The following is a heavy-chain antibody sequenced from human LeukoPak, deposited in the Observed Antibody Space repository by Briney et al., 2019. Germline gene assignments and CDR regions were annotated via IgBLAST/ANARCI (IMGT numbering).Heavy chain of an antibody. CDR1: GYSFTSYW. CDR2: IYPGDSDT. CDR3: ARRDYDFWSGFRWFDP. Sequence: GESLKISCKGSGYSFTSYWIGWVRQMPGKGLEWMGIIYPGDSDTRYSPSFQGQVTISADKSISTAHLQWSSLKASDTAMYYCARRDYDFWSGFRWFDPWGQGTLVTVSS. J-gene: IGHJ5*02. D-gene: IGHD3-3*01. V-gene: IGHV5-51*01.